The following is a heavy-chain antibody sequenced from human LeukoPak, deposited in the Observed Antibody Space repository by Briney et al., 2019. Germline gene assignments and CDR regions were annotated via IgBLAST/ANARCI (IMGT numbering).Heavy chain of an antibody. D-gene: IGHD6-6*01. CDR1: GYTFTSYG. Sequence: ASVKVSCKASGYTFTSYGIIWVRQAPGQGLEWMGWISAYNGNTNYAQKLQGRVTMTTDTSTSTAYMELRSLRSDDTAVYYCARDVGYSSSSAWFDPWGQGTLVTVSS. CDR3: ARDVGYSSSSAWFDP. V-gene: IGHV1-18*01. J-gene: IGHJ5*02. CDR2: ISAYNGNT.